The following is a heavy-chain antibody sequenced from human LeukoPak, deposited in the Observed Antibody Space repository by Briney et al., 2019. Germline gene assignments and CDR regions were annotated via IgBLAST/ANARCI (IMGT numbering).Heavy chain of an antibody. Sequence: PGRALRLSCAASGFPFSSYGMHWVRQAPGKGLERVAVISYDGSNKYYADSVKGRFTISRDNSKNTLYLQMNSLRAEDTAVYYCAKDPSSGPTTNYYWGQGTLVTVSS. CDR3: AKDPSSGPTTNYY. CDR1: GFPFSSYG. CDR2: ISYDGSNK. J-gene: IGHJ4*02. D-gene: IGHD6-19*01. V-gene: IGHV3-30*18.